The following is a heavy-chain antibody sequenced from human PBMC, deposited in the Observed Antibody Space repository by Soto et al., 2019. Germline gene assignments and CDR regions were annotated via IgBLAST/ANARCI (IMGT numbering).Heavy chain of an antibody. CDR2: IYYSGST. J-gene: IGHJ3*02. V-gene: IGHV4-31*03. Sequence: SETLSLTCTVSGGSISSGGYYWSWIRQHPGKGLEWIGYIYYSGSTYYNPSLKSRVTISVDTSKNQFSLKLSSVTAADTAVYYCARYSSSFYGDAFDTWGQGTMVTVSS. CDR1: GGSISSGGYY. D-gene: IGHD6-13*01. CDR3: ARYSSSFYGDAFDT.